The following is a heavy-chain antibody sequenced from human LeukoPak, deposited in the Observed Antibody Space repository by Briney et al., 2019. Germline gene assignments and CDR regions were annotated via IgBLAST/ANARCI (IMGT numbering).Heavy chain of an antibody. Sequence: GGSLRLSCAASGFTFSYYSMNWVRQAPGKGLEWVSYISSSSSTIYYADSVKGRFTISGDNTKNTLYLQMNSLRAEDTAVYYCAKRADYGGNSYDYWGQGTLVTVSS. CDR2: ISSSSSTI. D-gene: IGHD4-23*01. V-gene: IGHV3-48*04. J-gene: IGHJ4*02. CDR3: AKRADYGGNSYDY. CDR1: GFTFSYYS.